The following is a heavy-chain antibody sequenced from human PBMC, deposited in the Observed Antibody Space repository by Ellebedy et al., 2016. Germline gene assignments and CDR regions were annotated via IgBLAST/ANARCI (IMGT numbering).Heavy chain of an antibody. CDR1: GYTFTSFD. CDR2: MNPNSGNA. Sequence: ASVKVSCXASGYTFTSFDMIWVRQATGQGLEWLGWMNPNSGNAGYAQKFQGRVTMTRNTSMRTAYMELSSLRSEDTAVYYCARGRTAVAGTADWFDPWGQGTLVTVSS. CDR3: ARGRTAVAGTADWFDP. J-gene: IGHJ5*02. D-gene: IGHD6-19*01. V-gene: IGHV1-8*01.